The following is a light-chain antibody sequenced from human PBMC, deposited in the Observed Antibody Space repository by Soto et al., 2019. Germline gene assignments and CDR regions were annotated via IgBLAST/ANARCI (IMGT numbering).Light chain of an antibody. Sequence: DIQMTQSPTSLSASVGDRVTLTCRASQSISTSLNWFQQKPGKAPELLIFAASNLRAGVPSRVSGSGSGTDFTLTISSLQPEDFATYYCQQSYSTPRFTFGQGTKLEI. J-gene: IGKJ2*01. CDR1: QSISTS. V-gene: IGKV1-39*01. CDR3: QQSYSTPRFT. CDR2: AAS.